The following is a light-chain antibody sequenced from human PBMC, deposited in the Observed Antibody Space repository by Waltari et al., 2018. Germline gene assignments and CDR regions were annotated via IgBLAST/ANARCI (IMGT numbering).Light chain of an antibody. V-gene: IGKV4-1*01. Sequence: DIVMTQSPDPLPVSLGERATITCKSTQSVLYSSNNKNYLAWYRQKPGQPPKLLIYWASTRESGVPDRFSGSGSGTDFTLTISSLQAEDVAVYYCQQYYDAPRTFGQGTKVEIK. CDR1: QSVLYSSNNKNY. CDR3: QQYYDAPRT. J-gene: IGKJ1*01. CDR2: WAS.